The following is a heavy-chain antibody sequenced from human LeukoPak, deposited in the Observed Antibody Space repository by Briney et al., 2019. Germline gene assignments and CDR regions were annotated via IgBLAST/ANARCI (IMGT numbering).Heavy chain of an antibody. CDR3: ARDSEIQSWSYYFDY. V-gene: IGHV3-30*02. Sequence: GGSLRLSCAASGFTFSSYGMHWVRQAPGKGLEWVAFVRYTGSNQYYTDSVKGRFTISRDNSKDTLYLQMNSLRADDTAVYYCARDSEIQSWSYYFDYWGQGTLVTVSS. CDR1: GFTFSSYG. J-gene: IGHJ4*02. CDR2: VRYTGSNQ. D-gene: IGHD5-18*01.